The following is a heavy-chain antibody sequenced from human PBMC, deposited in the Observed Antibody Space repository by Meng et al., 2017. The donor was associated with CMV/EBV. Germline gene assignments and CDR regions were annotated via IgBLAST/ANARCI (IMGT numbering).Heavy chain of an antibody. J-gene: IGHJ6*02. V-gene: IGHV3-30*02. CDR2: IFFDGNKT. CDR1: GFTFSRFG. Sequence: GGSLRLSCAASGFTFSRFGMHWVRQAPGKGLAWVSYIFFDGNKTYYADSVRGRFTILRDVSGTTLYLQMNSLRAEDAAVYYCAKDYYYYAMDVWGLGSTVTVSS. CDR3: AKDYYYYAMDV.